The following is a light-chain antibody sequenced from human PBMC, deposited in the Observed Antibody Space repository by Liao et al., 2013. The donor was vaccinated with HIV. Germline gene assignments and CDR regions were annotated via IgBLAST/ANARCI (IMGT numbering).Light chain of an antibody. CDR2: EDT. CDR1: KLGEKY. Sequence: SYVVTQPPSVSVSPGQTATITCSGDKLGEKYASWYQQKPGQSPVLVIYEDTKRPSGIPGRFSGSNSGRTATLTISGTQTMDEADYFCQAWDSSADVVFGGGTKLTVL. CDR3: QAWDSSADVV. J-gene: IGLJ2*01. V-gene: IGLV3-1*01.